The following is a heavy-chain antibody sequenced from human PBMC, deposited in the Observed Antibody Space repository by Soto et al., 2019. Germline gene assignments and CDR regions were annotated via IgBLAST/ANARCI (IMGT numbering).Heavy chain of an antibody. CDR1: GGSISSSTYY. D-gene: IGHD5-18*01. V-gene: IGHV4-39*07. Sequence: PSETLSLTCTVSGGSISSSTYYWGWIRESPGEGLDWIGSIFYSGSTYFNPSFKSRVTISVDTSKNQFSLKLSSVTAADTDVYYCARVRRGYSYGYGIDYWGQGTLVTVSS. CDR3: ARVRRGYSYGYGIDY. J-gene: IGHJ4*02. CDR2: IFYSGST.